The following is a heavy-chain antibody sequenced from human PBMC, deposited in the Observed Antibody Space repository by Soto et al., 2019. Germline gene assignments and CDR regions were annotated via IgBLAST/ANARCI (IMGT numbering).Heavy chain of an antibody. Sequence: GGSLILSCAASGLTFSRYTMHWARQAPGKGLEWVAVISYDGNNKYYADSVKGRFTISRDNSKNTLSLQMNSLRPEDTAVYYCARFRSERPFDYWGQGTLVTVSS. CDR1: GLTFSRYT. CDR2: ISYDGNNK. V-gene: IGHV3-30-3*01. J-gene: IGHJ4*02. CDR3: ARFRSERPFDY.